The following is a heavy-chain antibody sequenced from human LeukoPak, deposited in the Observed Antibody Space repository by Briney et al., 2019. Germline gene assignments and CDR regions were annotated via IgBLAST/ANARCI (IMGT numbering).Heavy chain of an antibody. CDR2: INHSGST. CDR3: ARGNNWFDP. CDR1: GGSFSGYY. V-gene: IGHV4-34*01. J-gene: IGHJ5*02. Sequence: SETLSLTCAVYGGSFSGYYWSWIRQPPGKGLEWIGEINHSGSTNYNPSLKGRVTISVDTSKNQFSLKLSSVTAADTAVYYCARGNNWFDPWGQGTLVTVSS.